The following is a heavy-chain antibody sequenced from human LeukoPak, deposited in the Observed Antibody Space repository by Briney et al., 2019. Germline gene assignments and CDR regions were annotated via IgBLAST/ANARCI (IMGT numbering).Heavy chain of an antibody. J-gene: IGHJ5*02. D-gene: IGHD6-13*01. Sequence: PSETLSLTCAVYGGSFSGYYWSWLRQPPGKGLEWVGEINHSGSTNYNPSLKRRVTISVDTSKNQFSLKLSSVTAADTAVYYCARGNFYIAAAGTRWFDPWGQGTLVTVSS. CDR3: ARGNFYIAAAGTRWFDP. CDR2: INHSGST. CDR1: GGSFSGYY. V-gene: IGHV4-34*01.